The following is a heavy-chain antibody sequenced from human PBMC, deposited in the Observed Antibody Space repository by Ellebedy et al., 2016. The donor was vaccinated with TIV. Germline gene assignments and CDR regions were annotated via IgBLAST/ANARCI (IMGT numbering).Heavy chain of an antibody. CDR2: ISSDGSNK. CDR1: GFTFSSYG. Sequence: PGGSLRLSCAASGFTFSSYGMHWVRQAPGKGLEWVALISSDGSNKYSADSVKGRFTISRDNSKNTLYLQMNSLRAEDTAVYYCARDPSWGSVDYWGQGTLVTVSS. J-gene: IGHJ4*02. V-gene: IGHV3-30*03. D-gene: IGHD3-16*01. CDR3: ARDPSWGSVDY.